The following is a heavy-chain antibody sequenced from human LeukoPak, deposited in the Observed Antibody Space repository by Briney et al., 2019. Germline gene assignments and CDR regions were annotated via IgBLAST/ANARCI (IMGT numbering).Heavy chain of an antibody. V-gene: IGHV3-72*01. CDR3: VTVSSFDY. CDR2: IRNKANSHTT. J-gene: IGHJ4*02. CDR1: GFTFSDHY. Sequence: GWSLTLSCAASGFTFSDHYMDWVRQAPGKGLEWVGRIRNKANSHTTEYAASVKDRFTISRDDSKNSLYLQMNSLNTEDTAVYYCVTVSSFDYWGQGTLVTVSS.